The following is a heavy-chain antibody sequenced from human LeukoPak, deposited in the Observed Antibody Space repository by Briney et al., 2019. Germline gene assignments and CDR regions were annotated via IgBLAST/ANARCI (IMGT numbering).Heavy chain of an antibody. J-gene: IGHJ4*02. CDR3: ARGATHGSNGYCSSTSCYLFDY. CDR2: IIPILGIA. Sequence: ASVKVSCKASGGTFSSYAISWVRQAPGQGLEWMGRIIPILGIANYAQKFQGRVTITADKSTSTAYMELSSLRSEDTAAYYWARGATHGSNGYCSSTSCYLFDYWGQGTLVTVSS. V-gene: IGHV1-69*04. D-gene: IGHD2-2*01. CDR1: GGTFSSYA.